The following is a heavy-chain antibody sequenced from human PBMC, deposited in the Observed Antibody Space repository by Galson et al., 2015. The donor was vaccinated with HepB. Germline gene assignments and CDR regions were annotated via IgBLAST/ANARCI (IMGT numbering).Heavy chain of an antibody. V-gene: IGHV1-3*01. J-gene: IGHJ4*02. CDR2: INAGNGDT. Sequence: VSCKASGYTFTGYPMHWVRQAPGQGLEWMGWINAGNGDTKYSQKFQGRVTITRDTYATTVHMELRSLRSEDTAVYYCARESGNYYGWLDQWGQGTLVTVSS. CDR3: ARESGNYYGWLDQ. D-gene: IGHD1-26*01. CDR1: GYTFTGYP.